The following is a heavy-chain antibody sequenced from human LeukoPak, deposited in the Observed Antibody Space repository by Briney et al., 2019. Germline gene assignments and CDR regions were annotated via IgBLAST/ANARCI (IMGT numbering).Heavy chain of an antibody. Sequence: GGSLRLSCAASGFTFTKFWMHWVRQAPGRGLVWVSRVKDDGISTLYADSVKGRFTISRDNAKNTLYLQMNSLRADDTALYYCATGPYAAFEMWGQGTMVTVSS. CDR3: ATGPYAAFEM. CDR2: VKDDGIST. J-gene: IGHJ3*02. CDR1: GFTFTKFW. D-gene: IGHD2-2*01. V-gene: IGHV3-74*01.